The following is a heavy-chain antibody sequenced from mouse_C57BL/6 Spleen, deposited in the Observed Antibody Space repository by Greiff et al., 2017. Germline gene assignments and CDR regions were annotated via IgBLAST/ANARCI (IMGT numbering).Heavy chain of an antibody. J-gene: IGHJ4*01. V-gene: IGHV5-17*01. CDR3: AREGYAMDY. CDR2: ISSGSSTI. CDR1: GFTFSDYG. Sequence: EVMLVESGGGLVKPGGSLKLSCAASGFTFSDYGMHWVRQAPEKGLEWVAYISSGSSTIYYADTVKGRVTISRDNAKNPLFLQMTSLRAEDTAMYYCAREGYAMDYRGQGTTVTFSS.